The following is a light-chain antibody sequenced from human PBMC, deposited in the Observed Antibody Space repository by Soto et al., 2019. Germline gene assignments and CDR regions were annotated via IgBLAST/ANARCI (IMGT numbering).Light chain of an antibody. Sequence: QSALTQPASVSGSPGQSITIICTGTSSDIGIYNFVSWYQQHPGKAPKLMIYEVTKRPLGVPDRFSGSKSGNTASLTVSGLQAEDEADYYCSSYAGSNNPYVFGTGTKLTVL. J-gene: IGLJ1*01. CDR1: SSDIGIYNF. CDR3: SSYAGSNNPYV. CDR2: EVT. V-gene: IGLV2-8*01.